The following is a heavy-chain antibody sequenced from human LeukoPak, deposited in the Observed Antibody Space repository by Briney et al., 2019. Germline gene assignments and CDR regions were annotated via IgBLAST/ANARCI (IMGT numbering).Heavy chain of an antibody. J-gene: IGHJ2*01. Sequence: GGSLRLSCAASGFTFSSYSMNWVRQAPGKGLEWVSGISWNSGSIGYADSVKGRFTISRDNAKNSLYLQMNSLRAEDTALYYCAKQVRGWFGESAWYFDLWGRGTLVTVSS. CDR3: AKQVRGWFGESAWYFDL. CDR2: ISWNSGSI. CDR1: GFTFSSYS. V-gene: IGHV3-9*01. D-gene: IGHD3-10*01.